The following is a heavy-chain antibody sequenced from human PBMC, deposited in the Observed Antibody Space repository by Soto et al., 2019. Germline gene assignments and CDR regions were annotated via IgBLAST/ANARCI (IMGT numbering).Heavy chain of an antibody. D-gene: IGHD3-16*01. Sequence: QVQLVQSGAEVKKPGSSVKVSCKASGGTFSSYAISWVRQAPGQGLEWMGEIIPIFGTANYARKFQGRVTLTVDGCMGKACMVLRRVGSEGPYVYYCSVPSCSYFGGGKDPAPRYDAFDIWGQGTMVTVS. V-gene: IGHV1-69*01. CDR3: SVPSCSYFGGGKDPAPRYDAFDI. CDR1: GGTFSSYA. J-gene: IGHJ3*02. CDR2: IIPIFGTA.